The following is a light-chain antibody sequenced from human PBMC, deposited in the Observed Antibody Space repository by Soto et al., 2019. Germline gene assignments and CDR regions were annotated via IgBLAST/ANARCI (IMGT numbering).Light chain of an antibody. J-gene: IGKJ2*01. CDR2: AAS. CDR3: QQSSRSPYT. CDR1: QSIGTS. Sequence: DIQMTQSPSSLSASVGDRIIISCRASQSIGTSLNWYQQKPGKAPQVLISAASSLKSGFPSRFSGIGSGTDFTLTISSLQPEDFATYYCQQSSRSPYTFGQGTKLGI. V-gene: IGKV1-39*01.